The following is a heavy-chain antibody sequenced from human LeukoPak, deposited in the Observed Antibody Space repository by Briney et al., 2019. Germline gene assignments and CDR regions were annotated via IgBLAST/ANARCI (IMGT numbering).Heavy chain of an antibody. V-gene: IGHV3-21*01. J-gene: IGHJ4*02. CDR2: ISSSSSYI. CDR1: GFTFSSYS. D-gene: IGHD2-2*01. Sequence: GGSLRLSCAASGFTFSSYSMNWVRQAPGKGLEWFSSISSSSSYIYYADSVKGRFTISRDNAKNSLYLQMNSLRAEDTAVYYCARDWYCSSTSCPLDYWGQGTLVTVSS. CDR3: ARDWYCSSTSCPLDY.